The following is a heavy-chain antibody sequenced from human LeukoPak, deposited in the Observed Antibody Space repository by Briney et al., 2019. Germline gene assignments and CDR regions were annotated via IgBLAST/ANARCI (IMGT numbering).Heavy chain of an antibody. Sequence: ASVKVSCKASGYTFTSYGISWVRQAPGQGLEWMGWISAYNGNTNYAQKLQGRVTMTTDTSTSTAYMELRSLRSDDTAVYYCAREPPGSYQGAFDIWGQGTVVTVSS. V-gene: IGHV1-18*01. D-gene: IGHD3-10*01. CDR2: ISAYNGNT. CDR1: GYTFTSYG. J-gene: IGHJ3*02. CDR3: AREPPGSYQGAFDI.